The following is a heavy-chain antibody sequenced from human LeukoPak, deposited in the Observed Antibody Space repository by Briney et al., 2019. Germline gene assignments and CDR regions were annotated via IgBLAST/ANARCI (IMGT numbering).Heavy chain of an antibody. CDR1: GFTFSSYA. J-gene: IGHJ4*02. V-gene: IGHV3-23*01. CDR3: AKSWGSSGWYVLDY. CDR2: ISGSGGST. D-gene: IGHD6-19*01. Sequence: PGGSLRLSCAASGFTFSSYAISWVRQAPGKGLEWVSAISGSGGSTYYADSVKGRFTISRDNSKNTLYLQMNSLRAEDTAVYYCAKSWGSSGWYVLDYWGQGTLVTVSS.